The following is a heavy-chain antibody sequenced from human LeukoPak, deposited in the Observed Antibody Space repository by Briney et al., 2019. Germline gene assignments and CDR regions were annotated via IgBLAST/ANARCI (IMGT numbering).Heavy chain of an antibody. CDR3: ARLGFYYDFWSGYPSSFDY. CDR1: GGSFSGYY. J-gene: IGHJ4*02. Sequence: SETLSLTCAVYGGSFSGYYWSWIRQPPGKGLEWIGEINHSGSTNYNPSLKSRVTISVDTSKNQFSLKLSSVTAADTAVYYCARLGFYYDFWSGYPSSFDYWGQGTLVTASS. V-gene: IGHV4-34*01. D-gene: IGHD3-3*01. CDR2: INHSGST.